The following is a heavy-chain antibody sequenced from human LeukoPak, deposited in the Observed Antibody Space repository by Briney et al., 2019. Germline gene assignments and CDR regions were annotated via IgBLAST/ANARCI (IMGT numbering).Heavy chain of an antibody. CDR3: VRGVGVSRFNYLDS. CDR1: GFTFSSFG. Sequence: GRSLTLSCAASGFTFSSFGMHWVRQAPGKGLEWVAVIWYDASNKYYAGSVKGRFTISRDNSKNTLYLQMNSLRDDDTAVYYCVRGVGVSRFNYLDSWGQGTLVIVSS. D-gene: IGHD6-13*01. J-gene: IGHJ4*02. CDR2: IWYDASNK. V-gene: IGHV3-33*01.